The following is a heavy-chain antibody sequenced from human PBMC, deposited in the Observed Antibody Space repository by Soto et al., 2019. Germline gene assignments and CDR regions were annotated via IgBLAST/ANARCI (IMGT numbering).Heavy chain of an antibody. CDR3: ATAVGHYYDSSGYYYWFDP. V-gene: IGHV4-34*01. CDR2: INHSGST. D-gene: IGHD3-22*01. CDR1: GGSFSGYY. J-gene: IGHJ5*02. Sequence: SETLSLTCAVYGGSFSGYYWSGIRQPPGKGLGWIGEINHSGSTDYNPSLKSRVTISVDTSKNQFSLKLSSVTAADTAVYYCATAVGHYYDSSGYYYWFDPWGQGTLVTVS.